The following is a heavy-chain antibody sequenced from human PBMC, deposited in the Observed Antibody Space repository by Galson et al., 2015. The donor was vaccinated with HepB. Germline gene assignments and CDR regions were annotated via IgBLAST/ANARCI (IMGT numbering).Heavy chain of an antibody. V-gene: IGHV3-73*01. CDR2: IGSKANSYAT. D-gene: IGHD6-13*01. Sequence: PLRLSCAASGFTFSGSAMHWVRQASGRGLGWVGRIGSKANSYATAYAASVKGRFTISRDDSKNTAYMQMNSLKTEDTAVYYCTRLGDLSGYSSLWGQGTLVTVSS. J-gene: IGHJ4*02. CDR3: TRLGDLSGYSSL. CDR1: GFTFSGSA.